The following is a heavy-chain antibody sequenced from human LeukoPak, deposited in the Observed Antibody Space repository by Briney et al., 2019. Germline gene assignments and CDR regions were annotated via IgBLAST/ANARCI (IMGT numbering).Heavy chain of an antibody. J-gene: IGHJ4*02. D-gene: IGHD3-3*01. CDR3: AKDFWSGYPQNYFDY. V-gene: IGHV3-30*18. Sequence: GGSLRLSCAASGFTFSSYGMHWVRQAPGKGLEWVAVISYDGSNKYYADSVKGRFTISRDNSKNTLYLQMNSLRAEDTAVYYCAKDFWSGYPQNYFDYWGQGTLVTVSS. CDR1: GFTFSSYG. CDR2: ISYDGSNK.